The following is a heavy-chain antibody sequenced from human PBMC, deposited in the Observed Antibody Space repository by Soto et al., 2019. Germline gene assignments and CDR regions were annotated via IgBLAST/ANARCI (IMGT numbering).Heavy chain of an antibody. J-gene: IGHJ5*02. CDR2: LNIGNGNT. D-gene: IGHD2-15*01. CDR1: GYTFTSYA. V-gene: IGHV1-3*04. Sequence: QFQLVQSGAEVKKPGASVKVSCKTSGYTFTSYAIHWVRQAPGQGREWLRWLNIGNGNTQYSPKLHDRVTLTRDTSASTAYMELSSLRSEDTAVYYCAREPLCGGRCYAHWFDPWGQGPLVTVSS. CDR3: AREPLCGGRCYAHWFDP.